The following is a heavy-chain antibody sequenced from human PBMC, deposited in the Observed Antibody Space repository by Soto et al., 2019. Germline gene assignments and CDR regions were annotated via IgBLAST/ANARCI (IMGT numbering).Heavy chain of an antibody. CDR3: GRTNGLGQWSGWF. J-gene: IGHJ4*02. CDR1: GDSVSSYNYF. CDR2: ISHRGAT. V-gene: IGHV4-61*03. D-gene: IGHD3-10*01. Sequence: SETLSLTCSVSGDSVSSYNYFWAWIRQPPGKGLEWIGDISHRGATNYNPSPKSRLTISLDTSKNHFSLKLTSVTAADTAVYYCGRTNGLGQWSGWFWGQGTLVTVSS.